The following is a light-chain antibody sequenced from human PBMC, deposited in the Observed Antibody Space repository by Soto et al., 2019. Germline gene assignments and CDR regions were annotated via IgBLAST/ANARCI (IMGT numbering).Light chain of an antibody. CDR2: ANS. J-gene: IGLJ1*01. V-gene: IGLV1-40*01. Sequence: QSVLTQPPSVSGAPGQRVTISCTGSSSNIGAGYDVHWYQQLPGTAPKLLIYANSNRPSGVPDRFSGSKSGTSASLAITGLQAEDVVDYYCQSYDSSLSGSKVFGTGTKLTVL. CDR3: QSYDSSLSGSKV. CDR1: SSNIGAGYD.